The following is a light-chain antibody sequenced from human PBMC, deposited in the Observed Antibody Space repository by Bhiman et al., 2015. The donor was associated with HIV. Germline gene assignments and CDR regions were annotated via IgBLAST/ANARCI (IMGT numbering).Light chain of an antibody. CDR2: DVS. CDR3: SSYTSSSTGDV. CDR1: STDIGAYDY. V-gene: IGLV2-14*03. Sequence: QSALTQPASVSGSPGQPITISCTGSSTDIGAYDYVSWYQQYPGKAPKLIIYDVSTRPSGVSSHFSGSKSGNTASLTISGLQAEDEADYYCSSYTSSSTGDVFGTGTKVTVL. J-gene: IGLJ1*01.